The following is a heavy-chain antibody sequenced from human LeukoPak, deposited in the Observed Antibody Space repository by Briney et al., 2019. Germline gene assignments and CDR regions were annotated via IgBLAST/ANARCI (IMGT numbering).Heavy chain of an antibody. CDR1: GFTFSSYS. Sequence: GWSLRLSCAASGFTFSSYSMNWVRQAPGKGLEWVSSISSSSSYIYYADSVKGRFTISRDNAKNSLYLQMNSLRAEDTAVYYCAREVYSSGSYDYWGQGTLVTVSS. CDR3: AREVYSSGSYDY. D-gene: IGHD3-22*01. V-gene: IGHV3-21*01. CDR2: ISSSSSYI. J-gene: IGHJ4*02.